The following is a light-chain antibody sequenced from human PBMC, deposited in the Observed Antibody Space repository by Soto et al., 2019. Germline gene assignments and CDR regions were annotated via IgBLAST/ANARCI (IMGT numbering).Light chain of an antibody. CDR3: QQYDSSLYT. CDR2: SAS. Sequence: EIVLTQSPGTLSLSPGERATLSCRASQSVSSSYLAWYQQKPGQAPRLLIYSASTRAPGIPDRFSGSGSGTDFTLTISRLEPEDFAVYYCQQYDSSLYTFGLGTKLEI. V-gene: IGKV3-20*01. CDR1: QSVSSSY. J-gene: IGKJ2*01.